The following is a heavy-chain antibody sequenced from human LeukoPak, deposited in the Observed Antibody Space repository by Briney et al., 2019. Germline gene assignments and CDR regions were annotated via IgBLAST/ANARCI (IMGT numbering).Heavy chain of an antibody. Sequence: PGRSLRLSCAASGFTFSSYAMHWVRQAPGKGLEWVAVISYDGSNKYYADSVKGRFTISRDNSKNTLYLQMNSLRAEDTAVYYCAKDLTHTARYCSGGSCYSSAFDIWGQGTMVTVSS. CDR2: ISYDGSNK. V-gene: IGHV3-30-3*01. CDR1: GFTFSSYA. CDR3: AKDLTHTARYCSGGSCYSSAFDI. D-gene: IGHD2-15*01. J-gene: IGHJ3*02.